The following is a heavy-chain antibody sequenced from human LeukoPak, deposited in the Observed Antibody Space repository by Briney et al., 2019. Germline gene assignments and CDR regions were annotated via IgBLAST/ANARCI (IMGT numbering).Heavy chain of an antibody. CDR2: IWYDGSNK. CDR3: ARDNCSSTSCYYMDV. D-gene: IGHD2-2*01. J-gene: IGHJ6*03. V-gene: IGHV3-33*08. CDR1: GFTFSSFW. Sequence: GGSLRLSCAASGFTFSSFWMHWVRQAPGKGLEWVAVIWYDGSNKYYADSVKGRFTISRDNSKNTLYLQMNSLRAEDTAVYYCARDNCSSTSCYYMDVWGKGTTVTVSS.